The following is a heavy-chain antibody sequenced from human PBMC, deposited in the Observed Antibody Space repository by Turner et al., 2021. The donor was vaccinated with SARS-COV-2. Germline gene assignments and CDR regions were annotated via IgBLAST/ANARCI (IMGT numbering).Heavy chain of an antibody. Sequence: QVQLVESGGGVVQPGRSLRLSCAASGFTFSSYAMHWVRQAPGKGLEWVGVISYDGSNKYYADSVKGRFTISRDNSKNTLYLQMNSLRAEDTAVYYCAKGYSYAYYYGLDVWGQGTTVTVSS. CDR2: ISYDGSNK. D-gene: IGHD5-18*01. CDR1: GFTFSSYA. CDR3: AKGYSYAYYYGLDV. V-gene: IGHV3-30*18. J-gene: IGHJ6*02.